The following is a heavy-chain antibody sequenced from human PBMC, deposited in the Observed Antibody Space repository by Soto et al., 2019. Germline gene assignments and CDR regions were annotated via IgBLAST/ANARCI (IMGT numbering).Heavy chain of an antibody. Sequence: ASVKVSCKASGYTFTSYDINWVRQATGQGLEWMGWMNPNSGNTGYAQKFQGRVTMTRNTSISTAYMELSSLRSEDTAVYYCAREEDFWSGIRVYYYGMDVWGQGTTVTVSS. CDR1: GYTFTSYD. CDR3: AREEDFWSGIRVYYYGMDV. V-gene: IGHV1-8*01. D-gene: IGHD3-3*01. CDR2: MNPNSGNT. J-gene: IGHJ6*02.